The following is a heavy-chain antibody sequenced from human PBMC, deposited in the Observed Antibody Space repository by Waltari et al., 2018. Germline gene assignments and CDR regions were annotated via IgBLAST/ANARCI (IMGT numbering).Heavy chain of an antibody. CDR1: GGTFSSYT. CDR2: IIPILGIA. CDR3: AKLRGIAVAGSEYFQH. Sequence: QVQLVQSGAEVKKPGSSVKVSCKASGGTFSSYTISWVRQAPGQGLEWMGRIIPILGIANYAQKFQGRVTITADKSTSTAYMELSSLRAEDTAVYYCAKLRGIAVAGSEYFQHWGQGTLVTVSS. J-gene: IGHJ1*01. D-gene: IGHD6-19*01. V-gene: IGHV1-69*02.